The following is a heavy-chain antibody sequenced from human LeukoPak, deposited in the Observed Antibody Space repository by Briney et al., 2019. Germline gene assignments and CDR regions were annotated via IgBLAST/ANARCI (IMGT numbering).Heavy chain of an antibody. Sequence: GGSLRLSCAASGFTFSSYGMHWVRQAPGKGLEWVAFTRYDGSNKYYADSVKGRFTISRDNSKNTLYLQMNSLRAEDTAVYYCAKDSYSGYARGGFDYWGQGTLVTVSS. CDR1: GFTFSSYG. CDR3: AKDSYSGYARGGFDY. V-gene: IGHV3-30*02. CDR2: TRYDGSNK. J-gene: IGHJ4*02. D-gene: IGHD5-12*01.